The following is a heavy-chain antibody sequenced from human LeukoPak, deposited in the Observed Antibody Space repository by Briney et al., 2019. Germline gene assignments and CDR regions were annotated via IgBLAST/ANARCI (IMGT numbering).Heavy chain of an antibody. J-gene: IGHJ3*02. CDR1: GGSITNYY. D-gene: IGHD1-14*01. Sequence: SETLSLTCTVSGGSITNYYWTWIRQPPGKELEWIGFIYYSGSTNYSPSLKSRVTISVDTSKNQFSLKLSSVTAADTAVYYCARGESGNHAGFFDIWGQGTMVTVSS. CDR3: ARGESGNHAGFFDI. V-gene: IGHV4-59*01. CDR2: IYYSGST.